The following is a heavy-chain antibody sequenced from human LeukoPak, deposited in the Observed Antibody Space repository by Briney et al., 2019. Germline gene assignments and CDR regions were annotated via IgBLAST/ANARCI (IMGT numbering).Heavy chain of an antibody. CDR2: ISWNSGGM. CDR1: GFTFGDYA. D-gene: IGHD6-13*01. CDR3: AKDMGTTSWYDAFDI. Sequence: PGGSLRLSCAASGFTFGDYAMHWVRQAPGKGLEWVSGISWNSGGMVYADSVKGRFTISRDNAKNSLYLQMNSLRAEGMAIYYCAKDMGTTSWYDAFDIWGQGTMVAVSS. J-gene: IGHJ3*02. V-gene: IGHV3-9*03.